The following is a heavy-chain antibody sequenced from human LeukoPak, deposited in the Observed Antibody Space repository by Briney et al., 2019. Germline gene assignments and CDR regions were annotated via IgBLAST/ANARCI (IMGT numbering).Heavy chain of an antibody. V-gene: IGHV3-20*04. D-gene: IGHD4-17*01. CDR2: INWNGGST. Sequence: GGSLRLSCAASGFTFDDYGMSWVRQAPGKGLEWVSGINWNGGSTGYADSVKGRFTISRDNAKNSLYLQMNSLRAEDTALYCFARDRNDSGDRDAFDIWGQGTMVTVSS. J-gene: IGHJ3*02. CDR3: ARDRNDSGDRDAFDI. CDR1: GFTFDDYG.